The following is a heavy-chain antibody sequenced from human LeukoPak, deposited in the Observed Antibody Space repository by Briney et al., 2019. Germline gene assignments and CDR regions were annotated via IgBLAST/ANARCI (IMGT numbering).Heavy chain of an antibody. J-gene: IGHJ6*02. V-gene: IGHV4-59*01. Sequence: SETLSLTCTVSGGSISSYYWSWIRQPPGKGLEWIGYIYYSGSTNYNPSLKSRVTISVDTSKNQFSLKLSSVTAADTAAYYCARARGYCSSTSCFYYYYCMDVWGQGTTVTVSS. CDR1: GGSISSYY. CDR2: IYYSGST. CDR3: ARARGYCSSTSCFYYYYCMDV. D-gene: IGHD2-2*01.